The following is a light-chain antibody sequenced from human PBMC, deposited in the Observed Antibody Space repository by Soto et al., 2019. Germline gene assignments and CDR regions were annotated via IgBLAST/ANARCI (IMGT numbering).Light chain of an antibody. CDR1: QSVSSY. V-gene: IGKV3-11*01. Sequence: EIVLTQSPATLSLSPGERATLSCRASQSVSSYLASSQQKPSQAPRLLIYDASNRATGIPATFSVSGSGTDFTPTISSLEPKDFAVSDGQQHSNWPSITYGQGTRLEIK. J-gene: IGKJ5*01. CDR2: DAS. CDR3: QQHSNWPSIT.